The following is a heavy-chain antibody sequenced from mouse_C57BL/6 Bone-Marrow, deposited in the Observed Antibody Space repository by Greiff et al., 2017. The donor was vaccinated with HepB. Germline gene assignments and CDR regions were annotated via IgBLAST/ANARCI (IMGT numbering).Heavy chain of an antibody. CDR2: IYPGDGDT. CDR1: GYAFSSSW. CDR3: ARSYDTFDY. J-gene: IGHJ2*01. Sequence: QVQLQQSGPELVKPGASVKISCKASGYAFSSSWMNWVKQRPGKGLEWIGRIYPGDGDTNYNGKFKGKATLTADKSSSTAYMQLSSLTSEDSAVYFCARSYDTFDYWGRGTTLTVSS. D-gene: IGHD2-3*01. V-gene: IGHV1-82*01.